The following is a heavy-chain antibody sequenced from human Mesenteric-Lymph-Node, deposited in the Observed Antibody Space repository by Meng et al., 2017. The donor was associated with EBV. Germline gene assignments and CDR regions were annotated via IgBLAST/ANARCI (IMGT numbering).Heavy chain of an antibody. CDR3: ARVSEISGTWLDC. CDR2: INHSGNT. V-gene: IGHV4-34*01. D-gene: IGHD1-7*01. J-gene: IGHJ1*01. Sequence: QVQLQQWGAGLLKPSETLSLTCAVYGGSFSDYYWSWIRQPPGKGLEWIGEINHSGNTHNNPSLKSRVTISLDKSKNQFSLKLTSVTAADTAVYFCARVSEISGTWLDCWGQGTLVTVSS. CDR1: GGSFSDYY.